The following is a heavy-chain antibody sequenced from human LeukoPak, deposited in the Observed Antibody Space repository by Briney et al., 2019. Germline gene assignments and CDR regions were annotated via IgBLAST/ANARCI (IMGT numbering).Heavy chain of an antibody. V-gene: IGHV3-7*01. CDR1: GLIFSSYW. Sequence: PGGSLRLSCEASGLIFSSYWMSWVRQAPGKGLEWVANIKKDGSEMYYVDSVKGRFTMSRENAKNSLHLQMNSLRAGDTAVYYCARAVAGTHWLDPWGQGTLVTVSS. J-gene: IGHJ5*02. D-gene: IGHD6-19*01. CDR2: IKKDGSEM. CDR3: ARAVAGTHWLDP.